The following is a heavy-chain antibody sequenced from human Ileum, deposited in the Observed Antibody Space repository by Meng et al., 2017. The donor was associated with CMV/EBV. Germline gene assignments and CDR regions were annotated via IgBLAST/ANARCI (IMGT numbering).Heavy chain of an antibody. Sequence: SWAGSGFTFSRDGMHWVRLAPGQRLEWVAVVRNDESTTNYADSVKGRFTISRDNYNNMLYLQMNSLKAEDTAVYYCARYEGGVGFDYWGQGTLVTVSS. CDR3: ARYEGGVGFDY. J-gene: IGHJ4*02. D-gene: IGHD3-16*01. CDR2: VRNDESTT. V-gene: IGHV3-33*01. CDR1: GFTFSRDG.